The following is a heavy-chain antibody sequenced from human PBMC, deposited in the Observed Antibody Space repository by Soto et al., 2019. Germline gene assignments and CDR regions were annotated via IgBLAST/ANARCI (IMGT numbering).Heavy chain of an antibody. V-gene: IGHV1-3*01. J-gene: IGHJ5*02. CDR2: INAANGDT. D-gene: IGHD6-13*01. CDR1: GYTFTSYG. Sequence: APGKVSCKASGYTFTSYGIHWVRQAPGQRLEWMGWINAANGDTKYSPKFQGRVTITRDTSASTAYMELSSLRSEDTAVYYCVRRHVSATGIDWFDPWGQGTLVTVSS. CDR3: VRRHVSATGIDWFDP.